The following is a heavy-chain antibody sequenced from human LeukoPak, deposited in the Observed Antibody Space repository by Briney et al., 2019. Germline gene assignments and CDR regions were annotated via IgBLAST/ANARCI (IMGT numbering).Heavy chain of an antibody. CDR1: GFTFTSYG. J-gene: IGHJ4*02. Sequence: ASVKVSCKASGFTFTSYGINWVRQAPGQGLEWMGWISAYNGNTNYAQKLQGRVTMTTDTSTSTAYMELRSLRSDDTAVYYCARDTRTYYYGSGKDYWGQGTLVTVSS. CDR2: ISAYNGNT. CDR3: ARDTRTYYYGSGKDY. D-gene: IGHD3-10*01. V-gene: IGHV1-18*01.